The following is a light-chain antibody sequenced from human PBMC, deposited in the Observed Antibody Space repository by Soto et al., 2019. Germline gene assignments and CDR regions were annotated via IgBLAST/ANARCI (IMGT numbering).Light chain of an antibody. J-gene: IGLJ3*02. V-gene: IGLV2-14*01. CDR3: SSYAGRDTHWV. CDR2: AVS. CDR1: SSDVGGYNY. Sequence: QSALTQPASVSGSPGQSITISCTGTSSDVGGYNYVSWFQQHPGKAPKLMISAVSNRPSGVSSRFSGSKSGNTASLTISGLQAEDEADYYCSSYAGRDTHWVFGGGTKLTVL.